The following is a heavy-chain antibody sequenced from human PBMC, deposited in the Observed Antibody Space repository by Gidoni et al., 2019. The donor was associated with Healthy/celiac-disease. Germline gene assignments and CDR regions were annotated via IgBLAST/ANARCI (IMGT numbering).Heavy chain of an antibody. CDR1: GFTFSSYA. CDR3: ARGFFLLGAFDI. CDR2: ISYDGSNK. J-gene: IGHJ3*02. V-gene: IGHV3-30-3*01. Sequence: QVQLVESGGGVVQPGRSLRLSCAASGFTFSSYAMHWVRQAPGKGLEWVAVISYDGSNKYYADSVKGRFTISRDNSKNTLYLQMNSLRAEDTAVYYCARGFFLLGAFDIWGQGTMVTVSS. D-gene: IGHD3-3*01.